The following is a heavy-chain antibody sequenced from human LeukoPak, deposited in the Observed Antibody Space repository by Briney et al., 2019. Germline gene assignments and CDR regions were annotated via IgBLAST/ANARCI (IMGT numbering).Heavy chain of an antibody. V-gene: IGHV3-23*01. J-gene: IGHJ4*02. CDR1: GFTFSSYA. CDR3: AKDGGTTGTYSIDY. Sequence: QTGGSLRLSCAASGFTFSSYAMSWVRQAPGKGLEWVSAISGSGGSTYYADSVKGRFTISRDNPKNTLYLQMNSLRAEDTAVYYCAKDGGTTGTYSIDYWGQGTLVTVSS. CDR2: ISGSGGST. D-gene: IGHD1-1*01.